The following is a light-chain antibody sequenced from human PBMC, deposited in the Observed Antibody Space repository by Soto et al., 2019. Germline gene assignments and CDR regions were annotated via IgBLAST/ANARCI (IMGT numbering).Light chain of an antibody. CDR3: QQYTNWPLA. CDR1: QSVSSNY. CDR2: DAS. J-gene: IGKJ1*01. V-gene: IGKV3-20*01. Sequence: EIVLTQSPGTLSLSPGERATLSCRASQSVSSNYLAWYQQRPGQAPRLLIYDASSRATGVPDRFSGSGSGTDFTLTITSLQSEDFAIYYCQQYTNWPLAFGQGTKVDIK.